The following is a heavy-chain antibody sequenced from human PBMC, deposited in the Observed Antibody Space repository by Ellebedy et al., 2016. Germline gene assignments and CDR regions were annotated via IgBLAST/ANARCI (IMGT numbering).Heavy chain of an antibody. CDR1: GFTVSSSY. J-gene: IGHJ2*01. CDR2: IKPDGSEK. CDR3: ARIGPIAAAGTSWYFDL. V-gene: IGHV3-7*01. Sequence: GESLKISCAASGFTVSSSYVSWVRQAPGKGLEWLANIKPDGSEKYYVDSVKGRFTISRDNAKNSLYLQMNSLRAEDTAVYYCARIGPIAAAGTSWYFDLWGRGTLVTVSS. D-gene: IGHD6-13*01.